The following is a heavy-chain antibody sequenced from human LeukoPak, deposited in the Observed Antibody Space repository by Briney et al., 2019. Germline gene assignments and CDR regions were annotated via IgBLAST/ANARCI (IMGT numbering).Heavy chain of an antibody. D-gene: IGHD6-13*01. J-gene: IGHJ4*02. CDR1: GGTFSSYA. CDR3: ARDAIAAAGLTDY. CDR2: IIPILSIA. Sequence: ASVKVSCKASGGTFSSYAISWVRQAPGQGLEWMGRIIPILSIANYAQKFQGRVTITADKSTSTAYMELSSLRSEDTAVYYCARDAIAAAGLTDYWGQGTLVTVSS. V-gene: IGHV1-69*04.